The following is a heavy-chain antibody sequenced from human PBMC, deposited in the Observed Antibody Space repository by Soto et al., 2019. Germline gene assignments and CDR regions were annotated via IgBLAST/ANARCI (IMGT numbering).Heavy chain of an antibody. D-gene: IGHD6-13*01. CDR1: GGTFSTYV. V-gene: IGHV1-69*12. CDR3: ARGRIAGAGTDFYYYGMDV. J-gene: IGHJ6*02. CDR2: IIPVFATT. Sequence: QVQLVQSGAEVKKPGSSVKVSCKASGGTFSTYVISWVRQAPGQGLEWMGGIIPVFATTNYAQKFQGRVTITADESTRAGYMELNSLGSEDTAVYYCARGRIAGAGTDFYYYGMDVWGQVTSVTVSS.